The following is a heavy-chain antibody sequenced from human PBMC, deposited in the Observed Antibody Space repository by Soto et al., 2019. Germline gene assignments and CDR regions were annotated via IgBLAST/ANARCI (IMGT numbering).Heavy chain of an antibody. J-gene: IGHJ4*02. Sequence: QMQLQESGPGLVKPSETLSLTCTVSGGSISSSSYYWGWIRQPPGQGLERLRTIYSLGNTYYNPSLKSRVTISVDKSKSQLFLKLSSVSVPDTAVYYCARQIYDSSGYYYAYWGQGTLVTVSS. CDR3: ARQIYDSSGYYYAY. CDR1: GGSISSSSYY. D-gene: IGHD3-22*01. CDR2: IYSLGNT. V-gene: IGHV4-39*01.